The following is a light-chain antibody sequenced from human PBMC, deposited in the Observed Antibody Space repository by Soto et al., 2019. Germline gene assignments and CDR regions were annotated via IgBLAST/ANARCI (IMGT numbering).Light chain of an antibody. CDR3: QQYANSPPT. J-gene: IGKJ1*01. Sequence: LTQSPGTLSLSPGERATLSCRASQSVSSNYLAWYQQKPGQAPRLLIYGASTRATGIPDRFSGSGSGTDFTLTISRLEPEDFAVYYCQQYANSPPTFGQGTKVDIK. V-gene: IGKV3-20*01. CDR1: QSVSSNY. CDR2: GAS.